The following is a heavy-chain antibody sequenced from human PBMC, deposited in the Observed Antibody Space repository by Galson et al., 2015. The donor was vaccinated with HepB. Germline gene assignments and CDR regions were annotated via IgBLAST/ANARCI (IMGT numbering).Heavy chain of an antibody. D-gene: IGHD6-19*01. Sequence: SLRLSCAASGFTFSSYAMHWVRQAPGKGLEWVAVISYDGSNKYYADSVKGRFTISRDNSKNTLYLQMNSLRAEDTAVYYCARGKGSGWELVRGWYGDPRIPAVWGQGTLVTVSS. V-gene: IGHV3-30-3*01. J-gene: IGHJ4*02. CDR3: ARGKGSGWELVRGWYGDPRIPAV. CDR2: ISYDGSNK. CDR1: GFTFSSYA.